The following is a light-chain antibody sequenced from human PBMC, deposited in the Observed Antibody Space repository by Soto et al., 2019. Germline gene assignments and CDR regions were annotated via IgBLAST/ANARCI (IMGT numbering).Light chain of an antibody. V-gene: IGLV1-47*02. Sequence: QSVLTQPPSSSGTPGQRVTISGSGSSANIGSNFVYWDQQRPGTAPRLLSYNNDQRPSGGPNRFSGSKSGGYASLAISGLRYADEADYYCAAWDDSLSARYVFGTGTKVTVL. J-gene: IGLJ1*01. CDR2: NND. CDR1: SANIGSNF. CDR3: AAWDDSLSARYV.